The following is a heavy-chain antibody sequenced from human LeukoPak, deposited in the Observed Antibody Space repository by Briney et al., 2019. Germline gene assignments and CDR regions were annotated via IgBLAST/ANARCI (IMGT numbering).Heavy chain of an antibody. CDR2: ISGSGGST. D-gene: IGHD6-13*01. CDR3: ARPIAAAATWGSDY. J-gene: IGHJ4*02. Sequence: PGGSLRLSCAASGFTFSSYAMSWVRQAPGKGLEWVSAISGSGGSTYYADSVKGRFTISRDNSKNTLYLQMNSLRAEDTAVYYCARPIAAAATWGSDYWGQGTLVTVSS. V-gene: IGHV3-23*01. CDR1: GFTFSSYA.